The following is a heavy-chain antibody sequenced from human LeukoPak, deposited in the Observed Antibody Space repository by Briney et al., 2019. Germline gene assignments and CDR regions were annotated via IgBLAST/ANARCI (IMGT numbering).Heavy chain of an antibody. CDR1: GFTFSDYE. D-gene: IGHD6-13*01. V-gene: IGHV3-48*03. J-gene: IGHJ6*03. CDR2: IGTNGDVI. CDR3: AEDATTAVGWVYMDV. Sequence: GGSLRLSCVATGFTFSDYEMNWVRQAPGKGLEWVAHIGTNGDVINYATSVKGRFTISRDNAKNSVHLQMNSLRADDTALYYCAEDATTAVGWVYMDVWGKGTTVTISS.